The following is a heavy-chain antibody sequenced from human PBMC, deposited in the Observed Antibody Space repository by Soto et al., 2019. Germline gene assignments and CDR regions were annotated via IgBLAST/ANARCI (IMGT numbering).Heavy chain of an antibody. CDR3: ARDLHYYGSGTTGVFDY. D-gene: IGHD3-10*01. Sequence: GASVKVSCKAPRDTFTSYYMHWVLQAPGQGLEWMGIINPSGGSTSYAQKFQGRVTMTRDTSTSTVYMELSSLRSEDTAVYYCARDLHYYGSGTTGVFDYWGQGTLVTVSS. V-gene: IGHV1-46*01. CDR1: RDTFTSYY. CDR2: INPSGGST. J-gene: IGHJ4*02.